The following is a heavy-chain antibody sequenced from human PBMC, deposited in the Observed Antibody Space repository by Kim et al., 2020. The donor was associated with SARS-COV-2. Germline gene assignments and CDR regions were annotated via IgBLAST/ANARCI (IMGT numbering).Heavy chain of an antibody. D-gene: IGHD3-22*01. J-gene: IGHJ4*02. Sequence: VKGRFTISRDNAKNSLYLQMNSLRAEDTAVYYCARSGRYYDSSGYYYSRYWGQGTLVTVSS. CDR3: ARSGRYYDSSGYYYSRY. V-gene: IGHV3-11*06.